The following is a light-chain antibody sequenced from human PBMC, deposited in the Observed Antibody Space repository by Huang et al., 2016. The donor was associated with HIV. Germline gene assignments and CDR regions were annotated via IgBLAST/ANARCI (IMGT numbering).Light chain of an antibody. CDR3: QQYNNWPRT. V-gene: IGKV3-15*01. Sequence: EIVMPQSPETLSVSPGEIATLSCRARQRVRCNLAWSQTKPGQAPRVLIYGASTRATGFPARFSGSGSGTEFTLTISSLQSEDFAVYYCQQYNNWPRTFGQGTKVEIK. J-gene: IGKJ1*01. CDR1: QRVRCN. CDR2: GAS.